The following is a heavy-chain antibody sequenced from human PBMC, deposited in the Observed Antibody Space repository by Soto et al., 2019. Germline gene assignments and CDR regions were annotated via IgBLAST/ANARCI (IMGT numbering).Heavy chain of an antibody. V-gene: IGHV3-7*01. CDR1: GFTFTTYW. CDR3: SRAMTRGYSTYWPLDY. J-gene: IGHJ4*02. Sequence: PGGSLRLSCTASGFTFTTYWMGWVRRAPGKGLELVANIKQDGSEKHYVDSVKGRFTISRDNAKNSLYLQMNSLRAEDTAVYYCSRAMTRGYSTYWPLDYWGKGTLVTVS. CDR2: IKQDGSEK. D-gene: IGHD5-12*01.